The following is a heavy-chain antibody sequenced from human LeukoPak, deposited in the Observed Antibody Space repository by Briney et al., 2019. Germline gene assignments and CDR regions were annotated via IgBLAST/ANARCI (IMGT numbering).Heavy chain of an antibody. V-gene: IGHV1-46*01. CDR1: GYAFVTYF. CDR2: IDPSRGWT. CDR3: VREMDVGDFDY. J-gene: IGHJ4*02. D-gene: IGHD3-16*01. Sequence: ASVKVSCKASGYAFVTYFIHWMRQAPGQGLEWLGRIDPSRGWTHLPRKFQGRVTVTRDTSTTTVDMELSSLTSEDTALYYCVREMDVGDFDYWGQGTLVTVSS.